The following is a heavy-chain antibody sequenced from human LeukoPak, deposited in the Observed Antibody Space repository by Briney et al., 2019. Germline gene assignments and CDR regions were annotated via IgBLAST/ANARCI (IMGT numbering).Heavy chain of an antibody. V-gene: IGHV3-21*01. CDR1: GFTFSSYS. CDR2: ISSSSSYI. CDR3: ERGLGKGYISGGWFDP. J-gene: IGHJ5*02. Sequence: GGSLRLSCAASGFTFSSYSMNWVRQAAGKGLEWVSSISSSSSYIYYADSVKGRFTISRDNAKNSLYLQMNSLRAEDTAVYCCERGLGKGYISGGWFDPWGKGILVTVSS. D-gene: IGHD6-25*01.